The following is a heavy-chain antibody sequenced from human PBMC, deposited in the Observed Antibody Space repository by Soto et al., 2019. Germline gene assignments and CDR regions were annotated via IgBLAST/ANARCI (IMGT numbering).Heavy chain of an antibody. Sequence: SETLSLTCAVSGGSISSSNWWSWVRQPPGKGLEWIGEIYHSVSTNYNPSLKSRVTISVDKSKKQFSLKLSSVTAAATAVYYCARDSEGDCSGGSCYKNGMDVWGQGTTVTV. CDR2: IYHSVST. D-gene: IGHD2-15*01. J-gene: IGHJ6*02. CDR3: ARDSEGDCSGGSCYKNGMDV. CDR1: GGSISSSNW. V-gene: IGHV4-4*02.